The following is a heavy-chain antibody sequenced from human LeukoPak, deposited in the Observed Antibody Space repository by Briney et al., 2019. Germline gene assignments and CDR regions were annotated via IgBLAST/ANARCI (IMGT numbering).Heavy chain of an antibody. Sequence: SVKVSCKAPGGTFSSYAISWVRQAPGQGLEWMGRIIPIFGTANYAQKFQGRVTITTDESTSTAYMELSSLRSEDTAVYYCAREGITIFGVGPFDYWGQGTLVTVSS. CDR2: IIPIFGTA. V-gene: IGHV1-69*05. CDR3: AREGITIFGVGPFDY. CDR1: GGTFSSYA. J-gene: IGHJ4*02. D-gene: IGHD3-3*01.